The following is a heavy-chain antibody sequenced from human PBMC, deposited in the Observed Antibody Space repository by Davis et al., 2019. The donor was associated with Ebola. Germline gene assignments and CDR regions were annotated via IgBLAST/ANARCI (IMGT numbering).Heavy chain of an antibody. J-gene: IGHJ5*02. CDR3: ARVRSYTWFDP. Sequence: SETLSLTCTVSGGSISSGDYYWSWIRQPPGKGLEWIGEINHSGSTNYNPSLKSRVTISVDTSKNQFSLKLSSVTAADTAVYYCARVRSYTWFDPWGQGTLVTVSS. V-gene: IGHV4-39*07. D-gene: IGHD1-26*01. CDR1: GGSISSGDYY. CDR2: INHSGST.